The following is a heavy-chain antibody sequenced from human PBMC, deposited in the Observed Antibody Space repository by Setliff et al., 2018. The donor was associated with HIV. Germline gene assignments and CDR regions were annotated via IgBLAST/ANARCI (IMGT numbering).Heavy chain of an antibody. V-gene: IGHV4-34*01. CDR3: ARDGGSSGWYFVLGYSDY. Sequence: PSETLSLTCAVYGGSFSGYCWSWIRQPPGKGLEWIGEIQHSGRTNYNPSLKSRVTTSVDTSKNQFSLRLSSVTAADTAMYYCARDGGSSGWYFVLGYSDYWGPGTLVTVSS. CDR1: GGSFSGYC. D-gene: IGHD6-19*01. J-gene: IGHJ4*02. CDR2: IQHSGRT.